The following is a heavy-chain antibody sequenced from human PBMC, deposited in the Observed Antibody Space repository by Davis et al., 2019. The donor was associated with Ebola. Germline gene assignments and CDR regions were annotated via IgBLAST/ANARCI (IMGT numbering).Heavy chain of an antibody. J-gene: IGHJ4*02. V-gene: IGHV1-18*01. D-gene: IGHD6-19*01. CDR2: IHTYNGHT. CDR1: GGTFSNYG. CDR3: ARGRNGGWDFDY. Sequence: AASVKVSCKASGGTFSNYGISWVRQAPGQGLEWMGWIHTYNGHTNYAQKFQGRLTLTTDTSRSTAYMELRSLTSDDTAEYFCARGRNGGWDFDYWGQGTLVTVSS.